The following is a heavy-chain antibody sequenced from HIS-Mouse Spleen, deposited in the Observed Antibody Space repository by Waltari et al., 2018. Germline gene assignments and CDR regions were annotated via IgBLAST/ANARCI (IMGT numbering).Heavy chain of an antibody. CDR3: ARDFHDFWSGYYGGDKKHDAFDI. Sequence: QVQLQESGPGLVKPSETLSLTCTVSGGSISSYSWSWIRQPAGTGLEWIGRIYTSGSTNYNPSLKSRVTMSVDTSKNQFSLKLSSVTAADTAVYYCARDFHDFWSGYYGGDKKHDAFDIWGQGTMVTVSS. CDR1: GGSISSYS. J-gene: IGHJ3*02. V-gene: IGHV4-4*07. CDR2: IYTSGST. D-gene: IGHD3-3*01.